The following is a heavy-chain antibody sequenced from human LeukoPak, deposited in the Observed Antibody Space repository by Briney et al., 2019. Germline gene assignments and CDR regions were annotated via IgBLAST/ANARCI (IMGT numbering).Heavy chain of an antibody. D-gene: IGHD2-15*01. CDR3: ARVVGEDVVVVVARYYYYYMDV. V-gene: IGHV4-34*01. CDR1: GGSFSGYY. J-gene: IGHJ6*03. CDR2: INHSGST. Sequence: SETLSLTCAVYGGSFSGYYWSWIRQPPGRGLEWIGEINHSGSTNYNPSLKSRVTISVDTSKNQFSLKLSSVTAADTAVYYCARVVGEDVVVVVARYYYYYMDVWGKGTTVTVSS.